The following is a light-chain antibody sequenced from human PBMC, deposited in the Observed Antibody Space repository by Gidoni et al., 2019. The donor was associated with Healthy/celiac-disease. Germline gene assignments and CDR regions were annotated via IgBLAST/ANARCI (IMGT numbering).Light chain of an antibody. Sequence: QVTPSPSSLSASVGDRVTITCRASQSISSYLNWYPQKPGKAPKLLIYAASSLQSGVPSRFSGSGSGTDFTLTISSLQPEDFATYYCQQSYSTPHTFXXXTKVEIK. J-gene: IGKJ1*01. CDR2: AAS. V-gene: IGKV1-39*01. CDR1: QSISSY. CDR3: QQSYSTPHT.